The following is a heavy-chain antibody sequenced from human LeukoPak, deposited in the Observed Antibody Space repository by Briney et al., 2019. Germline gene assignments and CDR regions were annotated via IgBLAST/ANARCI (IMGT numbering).Heavy chain of an antibody. D-gene: IGHD3-3*01. V-gene: IGHV4-34*01. J-gene: IGHJ6*03. CDR2: INHSGST. CDR1: GGSFSGYY. Sequence: SETLSLTCAVYGGSFSGYYWSWIRQPPGKGLEWIGEINHSGSTNYNPSLKSRVTISVDTSKNQFSLKLSSVTAADTAVYYCARVGGGGDFWSGYYTRYYYYYKDVWGKGTTVTVSS. CDR3: ARVGGGGDFWSGYYTRYYYYYKDV.